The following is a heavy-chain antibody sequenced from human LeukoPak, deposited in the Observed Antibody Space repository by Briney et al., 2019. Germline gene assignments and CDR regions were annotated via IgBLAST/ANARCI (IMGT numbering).Heavy chain of an antibody. J-gene: IGHJ4*02. CDR2: INHSGST. V-gene: IGHV4-34*01. CDR3: ARERVDPSGYRFVDY. Sequence: KSSETLSLTCAVYGGSFSGYYWSWIRQPPGKGLEWIGEINHSGSTNYNPSLKSRVAISVDTSKNQFSLKLSSVTAADTAVYYCARERVDPSGYRFVDYWGQGTLVTVSS. CDR1: GGSFSGYY. D-gene: IGHD3-3*01.